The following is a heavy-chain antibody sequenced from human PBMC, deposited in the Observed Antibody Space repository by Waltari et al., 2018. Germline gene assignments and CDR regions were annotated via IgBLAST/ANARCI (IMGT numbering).Heavy chain of an antibody. J-gene: IGHJ4*02. D-gene: IGHD3-16*01. CDR1: GGSISSGDYY. CDR3: ARGLWVLGGVISRIIDY. V-gene: IGHV4-30-4*08. Sequence: QVQLQESGPGLVKPSQTLSLTCTVSGGSISSGDYYWSWIRQPPGKGLEWIGYIYYSGSTYYNPALKSRVTISVDTSKNQFSLKLSSVTAADTAMYYCARGLWVLGGVISRIIDYWGQGTLVTVSS. CDR2: IYYSGST.